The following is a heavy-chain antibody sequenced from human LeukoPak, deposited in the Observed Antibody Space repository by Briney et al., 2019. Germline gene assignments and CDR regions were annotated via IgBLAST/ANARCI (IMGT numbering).Heavy chain of an antibody. CDR3: ARDRSFSSPDAFDI. Sequence: SVKVSCKASGGTFSTYSISWVRQAPGQGLEWMGGIIPIFGTANYAQKFQGRVTITTDESTSTVYMELSSLRSEDTAVYFCARDRSFSSPDAFDIWGQGTMVTVSS. D-gene: IGHD6-6*01. CDR2: IIPIFGTA. J-gene: IGHJ3*02. V-gene: IGHV1-69*05. CDR1: GGTFSTYS.